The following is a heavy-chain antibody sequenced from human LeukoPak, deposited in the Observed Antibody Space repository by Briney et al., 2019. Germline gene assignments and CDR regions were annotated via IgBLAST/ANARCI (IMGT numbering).Heavy chain of an antibody. D-gene: IGHD2-2*01. CDR2: MNPNSGNT. Sequence: GASVKVSCKASGYTFTSYDINWVRQATGHGLERMGWMNPNSGNTGYAQKFQGRVTMTRNTSISTAYMELSSLRSEDTAVYYCARGRSRILGYCSSTSCYELGDWGQGTLVTVSS. CDR3: ARGRSRILGYCSSTSCYELGD. V-gene: IGHV1-8*01. J-gene: IGHJ4*02. CDR1: GYTFTSYD.